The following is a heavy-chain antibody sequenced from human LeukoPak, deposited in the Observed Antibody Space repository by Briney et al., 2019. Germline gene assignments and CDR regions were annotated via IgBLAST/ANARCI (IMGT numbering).Heavy chain of an antibody. V-gene: IGHV3-7*01. D-gene: IGHD2-15*01. CDR2: VKEDGTTK. Sequence: SGGSLRLSCAASGCSFTNYWMSWVRQAPGKGLEWVANVKEDGTTKQYVDSVKGRFTISRDNAKNSLYLQMDSLRAEDTAVYYCVSQEVVPHWGQGTLVSVSS. CDR3: VSQEVVPH. J-gene: IGHJ4*02. CDR1: GCSFTNYW.